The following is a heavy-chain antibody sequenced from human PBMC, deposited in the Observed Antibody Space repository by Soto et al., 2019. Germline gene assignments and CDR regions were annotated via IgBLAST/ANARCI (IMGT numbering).Heavy chain of an antibody. D-gene: IGHD6-6*01. CDR2: IYSGGST. Sequence: GGSLRLSCAASGFTVSSNYMSWVRQAPGKGLEWVSVIYSGGSTYYADSVKGRFTISRDNSKNTLYLQMNSLRAEDTAVYYCAAYSSSHISNFDYWGQGTLVTVSS. V-gene: IGHV3-66*01. J-gene: IGHJ4*02. CDR3: AAYSSSHISNFDY. CDR1: GFTVSSNY.